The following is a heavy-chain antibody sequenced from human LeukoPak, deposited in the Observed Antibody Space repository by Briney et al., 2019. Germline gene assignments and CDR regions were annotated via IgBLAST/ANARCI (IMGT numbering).Heavy chain of an antibody. CDR3: ARADQPQYSPPPY. V-gene: IGHV1-69*13. CDR2: IIPIFGTA. D-gene: IGHD4-11*01. J-gene: IGHJ4*02. Sequence: SVKVSCKASGYTFTSYAMHWVRQAPGQGLEWMGGIIPIFGTANYAQKFQGRVTITADESTSTAYMELSSRRSEDTAVYYCARADQPQYSPPPYWGQGTLVTVSS. CDR1: GYTFTSYA.